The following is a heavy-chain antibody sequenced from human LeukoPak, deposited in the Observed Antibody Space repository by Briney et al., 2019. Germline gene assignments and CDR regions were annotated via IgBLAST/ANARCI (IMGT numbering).Heavy chain of an antibody. Sequence: PGRSLRLSCAASGFTFSSYGMHWVRQAPGKGLEWVAVIWYDGSHNYYADSVKGRFTISRDNSKNTLYLQMNSLRAEDTAVYYCATSGLPGQITLPHDWGQGTLVTVSS. D-gene: IGHD3-10*01. CDR3: ATSGLPGQITLPHD. CDR1: GFTFSSYG. CDR2: IWYDGSHN. V-gene: IGHV3-33*01. J-gene: IGHJ1*01.